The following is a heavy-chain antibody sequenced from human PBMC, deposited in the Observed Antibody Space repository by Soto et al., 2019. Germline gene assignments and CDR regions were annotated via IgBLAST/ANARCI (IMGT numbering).Heavy chain of an antibody. Sequence: SETLSLTCAVYGGSFSGYYWSWIRQPPGKGLEWIGEINHSGSTNYNPSLKSRVTISLDTSKNQFSLKLSSVTAADTAVYYCARGRLELLWFGESQRWFDPWGQGTLVTVSS. D-gene: IGHD3-10*01. CDR3: ARGRLELLWFGESQRWFDP. CDR2: INHSGST. CDR1: GGSFSGYY. V-gene: IGHV4-34*01. J-gene: IGHJ5*02.